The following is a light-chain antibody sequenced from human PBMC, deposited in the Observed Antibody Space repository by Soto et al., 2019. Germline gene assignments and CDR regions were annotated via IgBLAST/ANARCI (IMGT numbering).Light chain of an antibody. J-gene: IGKJ5*01. CDR2: WAS. CDR3: QQYYSTPLT. Sequence: DIVMTQSPDSLAVSLGERATINCKSSQSVLYSSNNKNYLAWYQQKPGQPPKLLIYWASTRESGVPDRFSGSGSGTDFTLTISHLQAEDVAVYYCQQYYSTPLTFGQGTRLEIK. V-gene: IGKV4-1*01. CDR1: QSVLYSSNNKNY.